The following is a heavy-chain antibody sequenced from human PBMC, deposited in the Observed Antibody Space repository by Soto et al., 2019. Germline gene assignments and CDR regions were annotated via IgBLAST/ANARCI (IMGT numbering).Heavy chain of an antibody. CDR3: AKGSVLRVVEAPLAILGGVDV. D-gene: IGHD2-8*01. CDR1: GFTLSDHY. J-gene: IGHJ6*02. V-gene: IGHV3-72*01. CDR2: SRDKGQGYNT. Sequence: EVQLVESGGGLVQPGGSLRLSCEGSGFTLSDHYIDWVRQAPGKGLEWLGRSRDKGQGYNTAYAASVKGRFTTSRDESKNSVYLQMNSLRTEDTAVYYCAKGSVLRVVEAPLAILGGVDVWGQGAMVTVSS.